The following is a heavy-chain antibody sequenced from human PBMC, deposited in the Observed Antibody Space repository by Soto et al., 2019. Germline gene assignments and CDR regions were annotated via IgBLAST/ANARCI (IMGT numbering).Heavy chain of an antibody. V-gene: IGHV4-30-2*01. J-gene: IGHJ4*02. D-gene: IGHD3-3*01. Sequence: IRQPPGKGLEWIGYIYHSGSTYYNPSLKSRVTISVDRSKNQFSLKLSSVTAADTAVYYCARGLLEWLFFAYWGQGTLVTVSS. CDR2: IYHSGST. CDR3: ARGLLEWLFFAY.